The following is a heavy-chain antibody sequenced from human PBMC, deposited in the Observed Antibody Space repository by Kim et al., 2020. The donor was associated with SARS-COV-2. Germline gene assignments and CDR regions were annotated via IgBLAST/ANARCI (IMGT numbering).Heavy chain of an antibody. CDR3: ANTTQYDIPYFYYGMDV. CDR2: ISGYDGNT. V-gene: IGHV1-18*01. Sequence: ASVKVSCKTSGYNFKAYGITWVRRAPGRGLEWMGWISGYDGNTRHTQKFQGRVIMTTDKLTSTAYMELRGLRSDDTAVYYCANTTQYDIPYFYYGMDVWGQGTTVIVSS. CDR1: GYNFKAYG. D-gene: IGHD3-9*01. J-gene: IGHJ6*02.